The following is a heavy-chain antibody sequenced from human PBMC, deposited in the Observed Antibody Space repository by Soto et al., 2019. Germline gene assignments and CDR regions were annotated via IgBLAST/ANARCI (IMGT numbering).Heavy chain of an antibody. CDR1: GFTFSDYY. Sequence: QVQLVESGGGLVKPGGSLRLSCAASGFTFSDYYMSWIRQAPGKGLEWVSYISSSSSYTNYADSVKGRFTIYRDNAKKSLYLQMNSLRAEETAVYYCAREDYDIVGMDVWGQGTTVTVSS. CDR2: ISSSSSYT. D-gene: IGHD3-9*01. J-gene: IGHJ6*02. V-gene: IGHV3-11*05. CDR3: AREDYDIVGMDV.